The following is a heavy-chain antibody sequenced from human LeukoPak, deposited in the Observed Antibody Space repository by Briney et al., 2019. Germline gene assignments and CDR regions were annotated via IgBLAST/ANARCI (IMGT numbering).Heavy chain of an antibody. J-gene: IGHJ4*02. Sequence: SQTLSLPCTVSGGSISSGGYYWSWIRQHPGKGLEWIGYIYHSGSTYYNPSLKSRVTISVDTSKNQFSLKLSSVTAADTAVYYCARASNYDYVWGSSNWGQGTLVTVSS. CDR1: GGSISSGGYY. CDR3: ARASNYDYVWGSSN. V-gene: IGHV4-31*03. CDR2: IYHSGST. D-gene: IGHD3-16*01.